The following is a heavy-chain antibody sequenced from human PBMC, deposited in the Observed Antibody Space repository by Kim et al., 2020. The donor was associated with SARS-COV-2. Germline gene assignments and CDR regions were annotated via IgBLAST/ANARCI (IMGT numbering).Heavy chain of an antibody. V-gene: IGHV1-46*04. D-gene: IGHD6-19*01. Sequence: YDKKLPGRVTITWDTSTSTVYMELSDLRSDDTAVYYCAREAAVAGRNFDYWGQGTLVAVST. J-gene: IGHJ4*02. CDR3: AREAAVAGRNFDY.